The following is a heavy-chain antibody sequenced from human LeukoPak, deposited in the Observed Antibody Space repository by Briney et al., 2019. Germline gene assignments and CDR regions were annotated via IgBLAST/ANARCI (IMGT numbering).Heavy chain of an antibody. CDR1: GFTFSSYE. V-gene: IGHV3-48*03. Sequence: GGSLRLSCAASGFTFSSYEMNWVRQAPGKGLEWVSYISSSGSTIYYADSVKGRFTISRDNAKNTLYLQMSSLRAEDTAVYYCARVENYYYYMDVWGKGTTVTISS. CDR3: ARVENYYYYMDV. J-gene: IGHJ6*03. D-gene: IGHD5-24*01. CDR2: ISSSGSTI.